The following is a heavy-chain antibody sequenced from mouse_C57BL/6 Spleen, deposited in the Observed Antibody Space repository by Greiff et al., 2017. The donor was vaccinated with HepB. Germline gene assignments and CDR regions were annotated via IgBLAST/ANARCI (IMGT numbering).Heavy chain of an antibody. J-gene: IGHJ1*03. D-gene: IGHD3-3*01. V-gene: IGHV5-17*01. Sequence: EVQRVESGGGLVKPGGSLKLSCAASGFTFSDYGMHWVRQAPEKGLEWVAYISSGSSTIYYADTVKGRFTISRDNAKNTRFLQMTSLRSEDTAMYYCARRAYPLPFDVWGTGTTVTVSS. CDR1: GFTFSDYG. CDR2: ISSGSSTI. CDR3: ARRAYPLPFDV.